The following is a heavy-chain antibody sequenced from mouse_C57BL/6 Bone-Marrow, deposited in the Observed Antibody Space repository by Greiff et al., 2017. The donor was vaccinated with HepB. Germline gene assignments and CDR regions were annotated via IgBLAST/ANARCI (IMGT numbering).Heavy chain of an antibody. CDR3: ARRAYYYGSTLYFDY. J-gene: IGHJ2*01. Sequence: VQLQQSGPELVKPGASVKMSCTASGYTFTDYNMHWVQQSHGKSLEWIGYINPNNGGTSYNQKVKGKATLTVNKAYSTAYMELRSLTSEDSAVYYCARRAYYYGSTLYFDYWGQGTPLTVSS. V-gene: IGHV1-22*01. CDR1: GYTFTDYN. D-gene: IGHD1-1*01. CDR2: INPNNGGT.